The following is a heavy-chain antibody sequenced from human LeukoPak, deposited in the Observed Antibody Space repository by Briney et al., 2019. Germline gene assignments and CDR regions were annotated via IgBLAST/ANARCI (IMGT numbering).Heavy chain of an antibody. V-gene: IGHV3-66*01. CDR2: IYSGGST. CDR1: GFTDRSNY. CDR3: ASGSSWSPYYYCGMDV. Sequence: GGSLRLSCAASGFTDRSNYMSWVRQAPGKGLEWASLIYSGGSTYYADPVKGRFTISRDNSNNTLYLQMNSLRAEDTAVYYCASGSSWSPYYYCGMDVWGQGTTVTVSS. D-gene: IGHD6-13*01. J-gene: IGHJ6*02.